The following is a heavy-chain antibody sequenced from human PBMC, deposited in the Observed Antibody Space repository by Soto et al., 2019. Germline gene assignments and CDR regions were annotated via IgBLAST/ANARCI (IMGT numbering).Heavy chain of an antibody. Sequence: EVQLVESGGGSVQPGESLRLSCAGSGFTFSSYVMNWVRQAPGKGLEWVSGISGSAGSAYYADSVQGRFSISRDNSKNTLFLQMNSLRVEDTAIYYCANAPGVAGRGRGYWGQGTLVIVSS. CDR3: ANAPGVAGRGRGY. V-gene: IGHV3-23*04. D-gene: IGHD6-19*01. J-gene: IGHJ4*02. CDR1: GFTFSSYV. CDR2: ISGSAGSA.